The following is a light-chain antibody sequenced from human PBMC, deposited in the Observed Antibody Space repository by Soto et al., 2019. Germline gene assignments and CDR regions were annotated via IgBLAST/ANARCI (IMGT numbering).Light chain of an antibody. CDR1: QSVSSSY. V-gene: IGKV3-20*01. CDR3: HQYGSSPLT. Sequence: EIVLTQSPGTLSLSPGERATLSCRASQSVSSSYLAWSQQKPGQAPRLLIYGASSRATGIPDRFSGSGSGTDFTLNISRLEPEDFEVYYCHQYGSSPLTFGGGTKVEIK. J-gene: IGKJ4*01. CDR2: GAS.